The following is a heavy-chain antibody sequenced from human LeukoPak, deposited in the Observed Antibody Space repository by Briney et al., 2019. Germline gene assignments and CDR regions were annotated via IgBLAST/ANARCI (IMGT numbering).Heavy chain of an antibody. CDR1: GFAVSRNY. Sequence: GGSLRLSCAASGFAVSRNYMNWVRQAPGKGLEWVSLIYGGGSTYYADSVKGRFTISRDNSKNTLYLQMNSLRGEDTAVYYCARAGLAGHDAFDIWGQGTMVTVSS. CDR3: ARAGLAGHDAFDI. V-gene: IGHV3-53*01. J-gene: IGHJ3*02. D-gene: IGHD3-10*01. CDR2: IYGGGST.